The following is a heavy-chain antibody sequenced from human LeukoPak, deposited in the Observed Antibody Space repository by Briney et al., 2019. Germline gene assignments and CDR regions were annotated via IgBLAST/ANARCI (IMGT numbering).Heavy chain of an antibody. D-gene: IGHD3-10*01. V-gene: IGHV3-30*18. J-gene: IGHJ4*02. Sequence: PGGSLRLSCAASGFTFSGYGMHWVRQAPGKGLDWVALISYDGSNTYYTDSVKGRFTISRDISNNTLYLQMNSLRPEDTAVYYCAKEALFRGVHGNYFDYWGQGTLATVSS. CDR3: AKEALFRGVHGNYFDY. CDR1: GFTFSGYG. CDR2: ISYDGSNT.